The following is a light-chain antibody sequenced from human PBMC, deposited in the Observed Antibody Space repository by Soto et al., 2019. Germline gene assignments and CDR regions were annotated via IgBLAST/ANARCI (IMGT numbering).Light chain of an antibody. J-gene: IGKJ4*01. CDR2: GAS. CDR3: QQYKNWPFT. V-gene: IGKV3-15*01. CDR1: QSVSSN. Sequence: EIVMTQSPATLSVSPGERVTLSCRASQSVSSNLAWYQQKPGQAPRLLIYGASTRATGIPARFSGSGSGTEFTLTISSLQSEDFAVYYCQQYKNWPFTFGGGTKVDIK.